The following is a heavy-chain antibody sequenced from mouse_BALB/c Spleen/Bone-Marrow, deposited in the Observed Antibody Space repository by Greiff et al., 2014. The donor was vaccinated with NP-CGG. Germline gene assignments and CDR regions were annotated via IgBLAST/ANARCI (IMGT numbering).Heavy chain of an antibody. V-gene: IGHV1-54*01. Sequence: VQLVESGAEVVRPGTSVKVSCKASGYAFTNYLIEWIKQRPGQGLEWIGLINPGSGGTNYNEKFKGKATLTADKSSSTAYMQLSSLTSDDSAVYFCARGLGRTFWGQGTLVTVSA. D-gene: IGHD4-1*01. CDR3: ARGLGRTF. J-gene: IGHJ3*01. CDR2: INPGSGGT. CDR1: GYAFTNYL.